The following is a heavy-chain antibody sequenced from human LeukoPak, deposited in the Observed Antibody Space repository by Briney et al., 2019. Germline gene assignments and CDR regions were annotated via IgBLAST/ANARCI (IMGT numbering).Heavy chain of an antibody. J-gene: IGHJ6*02. Sequence: GGSLSLSCAASGFTFSSYAMHWVRQAPGKGLEWVAVISYDGSNKYYADSVKGRFTISRDNSKNTLYLQMNSLRAEDTAVYYCARDMEDSSGWYLGFYYYYYGMDVWGQGTTVTVSS. CDR1: GFTFSSYA. CDR2: ISYDGSNK. V-gene: IGHV3-30-3*01. CDR3: ARDMEDSSGWYLGFYYYYYGMDV. D-gene: IGHD6-19*01.